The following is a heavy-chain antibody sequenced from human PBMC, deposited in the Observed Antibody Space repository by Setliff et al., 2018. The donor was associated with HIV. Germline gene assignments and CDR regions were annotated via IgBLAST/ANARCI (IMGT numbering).Heavy chain of an antibody. CDR2: VYTRGNT. D-gene: IGHD2-21*02. J-gene: IGHJ6*03. Sequence: LSLTCSVSGASITSHNWSWIRQAAGKGLEWIGRVYTRGNTNYNPSLRSRVTMSVDTSKNQFSLKVTSVTAADTAVYYCTRDLWGDDYYYNNMDVWGKGTTVTVSS. V-gene: IGHV4-4*07. CDR1: GASITSHN. CDR3: TRDLWGDDYYYNNMDV.